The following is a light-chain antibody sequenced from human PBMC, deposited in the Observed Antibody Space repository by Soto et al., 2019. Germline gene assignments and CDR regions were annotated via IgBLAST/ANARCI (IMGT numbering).Light chain of an antibody. V-gene: IGKV3-20*01. J-gene: IGKJ1*01. CDR2: VAS. CDR1: QSGSSNY. Sequence: EIVLTQSPGTLSLSPGERATLSCRASQSGSSNYLGWYQQKPGQPPRLLIYVASSRAPGIPDRFSGSGSGTDFTLTISRLEPEDFAVYYCQQYGSSGTFGQGTKVDIK. CDR3: QQYGSSGT.